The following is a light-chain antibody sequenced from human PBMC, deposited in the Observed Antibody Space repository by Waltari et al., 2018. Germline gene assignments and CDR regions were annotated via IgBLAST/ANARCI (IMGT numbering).Light chain of an antibody. J-gene: IGKJ4*01. CDR1: QSINYY. CDR2: GAS. CDR3: LQTYTSPVLT. V-gene: IGKV1-39*01. Sequence: DIQMIKSPSSLSASVGDRVTITCRASQSINYYLNSYQQKPGKSPRLLIYGASTLESGVPSRFIGSGSWTDVTLTISSLQPEDFAAYFCLQTYTSPVLTFGGGTTVEIK.